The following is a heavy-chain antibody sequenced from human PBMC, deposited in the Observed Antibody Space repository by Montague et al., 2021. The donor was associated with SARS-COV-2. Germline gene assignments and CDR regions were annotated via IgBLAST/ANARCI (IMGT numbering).Heavy chain of an antibody. CDR2: IYHSGST. J-gene: IGHJ5*02. V-gene: IGHV4-4*02. D-gene: IGHD2-15*01. CDR1: GASITSSNW. Sequence: SETLSLTCTVSGASITSSNWWNWVRQPPGKGLEWIGQIYHSGSTNYNPSLKSRLTLSLDKSKNQISMNLSSVTAADTAVYYWAGQIQQVVLSPAKLTNWFDPWGLGTLVTVAS. CDR3: AGQIQQVVLSPAKLTNWFDP.